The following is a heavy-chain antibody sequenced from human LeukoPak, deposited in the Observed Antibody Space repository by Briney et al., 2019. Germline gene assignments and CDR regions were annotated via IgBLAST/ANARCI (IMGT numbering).Heavy chain of an antibody. Sequence: GGSLRLSRAASGFTFSSYWMSWVRQAPGKGLEWVSAISGSGGSTYYADSVKGRFTISRDNSKNTLYLQMNSLRAEDTAVYYCAKVLGVVIVHNDYWGQGTLVTVSS. D-gene: IGHD3-3*01. CDR2: ISGSGGST. CDR1: GFTFSSYW. V-gene: IGHV3-23*01. J-gene: IGHJ4*02. CDR3: AKVLGVVIVHNDY.